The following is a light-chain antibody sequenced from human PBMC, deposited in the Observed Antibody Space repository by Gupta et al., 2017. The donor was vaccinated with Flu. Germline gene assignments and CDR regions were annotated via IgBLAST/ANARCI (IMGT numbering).Light chain of an antibody. CDR1: QSVSSN. Sequence: EIVMTQSPATLSVSPGERATLSCRASQSVSSNLAWYQQKPGQAPRLLIYGASTRATGIPARFSGSGSGTDFTLTINSRQSEDFAVYYCQQYNNCPSYSFGQGTKLEIK. J-gene: IGKJ2*03. CDR3: QQYNNCPSYS. CDR2: GAS. V-gene: IGKV3-15*01.